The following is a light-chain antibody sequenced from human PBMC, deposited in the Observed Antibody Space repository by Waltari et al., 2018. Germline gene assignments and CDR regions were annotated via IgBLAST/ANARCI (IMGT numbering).Light chain of an antibody. CDR3: QSADSSISYVV. CDR2: QDS. Sequence: SSELTQPPSVSVSPVQTARLTCSGDAFPRHYTYWYQQKPGQAPVLVISQDSERPSGIPERFSGSSSGTTVTLTISGVQAEDEADYYCQSADSSISYVVFGGGTKLTVL. V-gene: IGLV3-25*03. CDR1: AFPRHY. J-gene: IGLJ2*01.